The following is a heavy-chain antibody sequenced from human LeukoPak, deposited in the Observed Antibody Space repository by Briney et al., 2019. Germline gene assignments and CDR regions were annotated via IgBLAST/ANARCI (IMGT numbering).Heavy chain of an antibody. V-gene: IGHV1-69*13. CDR1: GGTFSRYA. CDR2: IIPVLGTT. Sequence: SVKVSCKASGGTFSRYAISWVRQAPGQGLEWMGGIIPVLGTTNYAQTFQNKVTITADESTSTTYMELSSLTSEDTAVYYCAKDRSYASFEDWGQGTLVTVSS. J-gene: IGHJ4*02. D-gene: IGHD2-2*01. CDR3: AKDRSYASFED.